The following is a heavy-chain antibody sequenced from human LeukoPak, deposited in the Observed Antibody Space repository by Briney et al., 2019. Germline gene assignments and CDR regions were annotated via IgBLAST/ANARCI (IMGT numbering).Heavy chain of an antibody. J-gene: IGHJ6*03. CDR1: EFTFSSYW. CDR3: ARDLATKNYYYMDV. D-gene: IGHD5-12*01. V-gene: IGHV3-7*01. CDR2: IKQDGSEK. Sequence: GGPLSLPCAASEFTFSSYWMSWVRQAPGKGLEWVATIKQDGSEKYYVDSVKGRFTISRDNAKNSLYLQMNSLRAEDTAVYYCARDLATKNYYYMDVWGKGTTVTVSS.